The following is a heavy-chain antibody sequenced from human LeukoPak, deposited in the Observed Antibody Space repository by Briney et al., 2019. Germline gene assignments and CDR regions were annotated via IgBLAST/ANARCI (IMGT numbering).Heavy chain of an antibody. CDR1: GGTFSSYA. CDR2: ISAYNGNT. Sequence: AASVTVSCTASGGTFSSYAISWVRQAPGQGLEWMGWISAYNGNTNYAQKLQGRVTMTTDTSTSTAYMELRSLRSDDTAVYYCARDNNCSGGSCYLYYYYYYGMDVWGQGTTVTVSS. D-gene: IGHD2-15*01. V-gene: IGHV1-18*01. CDR3: ARDNNCSGGSCYLYYYYYYGMDV. J-gene: IGHJ6*02.